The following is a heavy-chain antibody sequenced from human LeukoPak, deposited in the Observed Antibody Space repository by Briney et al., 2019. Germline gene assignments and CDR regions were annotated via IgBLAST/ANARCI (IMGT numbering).Heavy chain of an antibody. D-gene: IGHD2-21*02. CDR1: GFTFDDYA. CDR3: AKGGDCQVFDY. V-gene: IGHV3-9*01. Sequence: QPGGSLRLSCAASGFTFDDYAMHWVRQAPGKGLEWVSGISWNSGSIGYADSVKGRFTISRDNAKNSLYLQMNSLRAEDTALYYCAKGGDCQVFDYWGQGTLVTVSS. CDR2: ISWNSGSI. J-gene: IGHJ4*02.